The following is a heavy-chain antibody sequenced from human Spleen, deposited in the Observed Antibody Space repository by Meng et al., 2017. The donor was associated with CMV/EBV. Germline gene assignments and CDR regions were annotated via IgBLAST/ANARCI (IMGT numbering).Heavy chain of an antibody. CDR2: IDWDDDK. CDR1: GFPLSTSGMR. Sequence: SGPTLVKPTETLTLTCTFSGFPLSTSGMRVSWIRQPPGKALEWLARIDWDDDKFYSTSLKTRLTISKDTSKKQVVLTMTNMDPVDTATYYCARDSSGWVDYWGQGTLVTVSS. D-gene: IGHD3-22*01. V-gene: IGHV2-70D*14. J-gene: IGHJ4*02. CDR3: ARDSSGWVDY.